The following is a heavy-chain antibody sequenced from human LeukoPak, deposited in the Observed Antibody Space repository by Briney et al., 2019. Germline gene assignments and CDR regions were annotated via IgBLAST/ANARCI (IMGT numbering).Heavy chain of an antibody. D-gene: IGHD6-13*01. CDR3: ATDLAGSSSWPRAPTDY. V-gene: IGHV1-24*01. Sequence: ASVKVSCKVSGYTLTELSMHWVRQAPGKGLEWMGGFDPEDGETIYAQKFQGRVTMTEDTSTDTAYMEPSSLRSEDTAVYYCATDLAGSSSWPRAPTDYWGQGTLVTVSS. CDR1: GYTLTELS. J-gene: IGHJ4*02. CDR2: FDPEDGET.